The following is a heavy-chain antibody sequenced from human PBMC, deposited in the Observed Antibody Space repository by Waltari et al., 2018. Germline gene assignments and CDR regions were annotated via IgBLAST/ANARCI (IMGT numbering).Heavy chain of an antibody. J-gene: IGHJ4*02. D-gene: IGHD1-26*01. CDR2: IYPRDSDT. CDR3: ARQRESMGASRSLFDY. CDR1: GYSFTSYW. Sequence: EVQLVQSGAEVKKPGESLKISCKGSGYSFTSYWIGWVRQMPGKGLEWMGIIYPRDSDTNYSPSLQGQVTISADKSISTAYLQWSSLKASDTAMYYCARQRESMGASRSLFDYWGQGTLVTVSS. V-gene: IGHV5-51*01.